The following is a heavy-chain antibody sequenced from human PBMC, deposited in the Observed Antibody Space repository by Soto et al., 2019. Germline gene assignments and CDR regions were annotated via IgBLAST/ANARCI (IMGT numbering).Heavy chain of an antibody. CDR1: GYTFTDYH. Sequence: QVQLVQSGAEVKKPGASVKVSSKASGYTFTDYHIHWVRQAPGQGLEWMGWIRPDTGGTSYAQKFQGRVTTTRDTSFSTAYMELTRLRSDDTAVYYCARILSAEVGALEYWGQGTLVTVSS. CDR3: ARILSAEVGALEY. D-gene: IGHD1-26*01. CDR2: IRPDTGGT. V-gene: IGHV1-2*02. J-gene: IGHJ4*02.